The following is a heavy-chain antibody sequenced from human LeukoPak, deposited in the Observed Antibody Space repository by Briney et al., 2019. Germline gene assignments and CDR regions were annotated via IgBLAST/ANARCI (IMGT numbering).Heavy chain of an antibody. V-gene: IGHV3-48*02. CDR1: GFTFSSYS. J-gene: IGHJ4*02. CDR2: ISSSSSTI. Sequence: GGSLRLSCAASGFTFSSYSMNWVRQAPGKGLEWVSYISSSSSTIYYADSVKGRFTISRDNAKNSLYLQMNSLRDEDTAVYYCARDRAITIFGVAPTAFDYWGQGTLVTVSS. CDR3: ARDRAITIFGVAPTAFDY. D-gene: IGHD3-3*01.